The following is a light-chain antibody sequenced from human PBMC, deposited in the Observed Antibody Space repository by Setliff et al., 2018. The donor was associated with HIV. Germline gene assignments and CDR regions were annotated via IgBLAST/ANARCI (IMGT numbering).Light chain of an antibody. CDR3: SSYAITNTLP. CDR2: EVR. J-gene: IGLJ1*01. CDR1: NSDVGGYSY. V-gene: IGLV2-14*01. Sequence: QSALTQPASVSGSPGQSITISCTGTNSDVGGYSYVSWYQQHPGKAPKLIIYEVRNRPSGVSNRFSGSKSGNTASLTISGLQPEDEADYYCSSYAITNTLPFGTGTKAPS.